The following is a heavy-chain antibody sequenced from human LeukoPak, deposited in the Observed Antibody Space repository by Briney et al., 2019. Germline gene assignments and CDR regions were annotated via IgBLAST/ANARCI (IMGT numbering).Heavy chain of an antibody. CDR1: GGSFSGYY. D-gene: IGHD3-3*01. CDR3: ARSADLDVYYDFWSGYRY. V-gene: IGHV4-34*01. Sequence: SSETLSLTCAVYGGSFSGYYWSWIRQPPGKGLEWIGEINHSGSTNYNPSLKGRVTISVDTSKNQFSLKLSSVIAADTAVYYCARSADLDVYYDFWSGYRYWGQGTLVTVSS. CDR2: INHSGST. J-gene: IGHJ4*02.